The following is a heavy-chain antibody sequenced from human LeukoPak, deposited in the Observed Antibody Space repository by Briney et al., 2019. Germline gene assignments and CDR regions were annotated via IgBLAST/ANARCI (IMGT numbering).Heavy chain of an antibody. Sequence: ASGKVSCKASGYIFTSYHMHWVRQAPGQGLEWMGVINPSGDTTNYAQKFQGRVTMTRGTSTTTVYMELSSLRSEDTAVYYCAKDLLGNRGYGPPDSWGQGTLVTV. CDR2: INPSGDTT. D-gene: IGHD5-18*01. CDR1: GYIFTSYH. CDR3: AKDLLGNRGYGPPDS. J-gene: IGHJ4*02. V-gene: IGHV1-46*01.